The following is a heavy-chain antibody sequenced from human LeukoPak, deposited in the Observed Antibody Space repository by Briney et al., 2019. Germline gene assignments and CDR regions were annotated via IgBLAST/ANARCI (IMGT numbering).Heavy chain of an antibody. CDR3: AKCSVVPAAMCSDDDY. D-gene: IGHD2-2*01. CDR2: ISSSSSYI. J-gene: IGHJ4*02. V-gene: IGHV3-21*04. Sequence: PGGSLRLSCAASGFTFSSYSMNWVRQAPGKGLEWVSSISSSSSYIYYADSVKGRFTISRDNSKNTLYLQMNSLRAEDTAVYYCAKCSVVPAAMCSDDDYWGQGTLVTVSS. CDR1: GFTFSSYS.